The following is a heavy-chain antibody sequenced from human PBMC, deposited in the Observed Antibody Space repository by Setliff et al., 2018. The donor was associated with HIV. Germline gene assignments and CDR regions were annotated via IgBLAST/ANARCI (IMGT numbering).Heavy chain of an antibody. D-gene: IGHD3-22*01. V-gene: IGHV3-13*01. J-gene: IGHJ4*02. CDR1: GFTFRNYD. Sequence: LRLSCAVSGFTFRNYDMHWVRQAPGKGLEWVSGIGTVGDTYYPDSVKGRFTISREDAKDSLYLQMNSLRAGDTAVYYCARGSTDYYYNSVYSELDHWGRGTLVTVSS. CDR2: IGTVGDT. CDR3: ARGSTDYYYNSVYSELDH.